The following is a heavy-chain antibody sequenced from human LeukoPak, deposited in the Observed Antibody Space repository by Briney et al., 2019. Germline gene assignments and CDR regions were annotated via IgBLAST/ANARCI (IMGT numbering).Heavy chain of an antibody. D-gene: IGHD6-6*01. CDR2: IYTSGST. CDR3: AIQTAGRPYYFDY. CDR1: GGSLSSYY. J-gene: IGHJ4*02. V-gene: IGHV4-4*07. Sequence: SETLSLTCTVSGGSLSSYYWSWIRQPAGKGPEWIGRIYTSGSTNYNPSLTSRVTMSMDTSKNQFSLKLSSVTAADTAVYYCAIQTAGRPYYFDYWGQGTLVTVSS.